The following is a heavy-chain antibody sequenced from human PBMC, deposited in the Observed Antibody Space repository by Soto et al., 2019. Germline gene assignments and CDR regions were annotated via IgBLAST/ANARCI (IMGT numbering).Heavy chain of an antibody. CDR2: IYYSGET. J-gene: IGHJ6*02. Sequence: QVQLQESGPGLVKPSETLSLTCTVSGDSISRYYWSWIRLSPGKGLEWIGYIYYSGETNYTPSVKSRVTISVDRTKNQFSLKLSVVTAADTAVYYCARDQGGEFLKGAGMDVWGQGTTVTVSS. CDR3: ARDQGGEFLKGAGMDV. V-gene: IGHV4-59*01. D-gene: IGHD3-10*01. CDR1: GDSISRYY.